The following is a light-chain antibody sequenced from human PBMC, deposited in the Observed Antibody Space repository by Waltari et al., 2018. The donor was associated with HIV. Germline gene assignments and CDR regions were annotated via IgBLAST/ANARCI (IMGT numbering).Light chain of an antibody. CDR2: DAS. V-gene: IGKV3-20*01. Sequence: EIVLTQSPGTLSLSPGERATLSCRASQSVSSSYLAWYQQKPGQAPRLLIYDASNRATGIPDRFSDSGSGTDFTLTISRLEPDDFAVYYCQHYGSSQITFGQGTRLEIK. CDR1: QSVSSSY. CDR3: QHYGSSQIT. J-gene: IGKJ5*01.